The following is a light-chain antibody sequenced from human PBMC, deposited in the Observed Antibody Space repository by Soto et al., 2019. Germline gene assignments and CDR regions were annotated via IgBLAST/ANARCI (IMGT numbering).Light chain of an antibody. CDR1: QSISRW. J-gene: IGKJ1*01. CDR3: QEPTNYST. V-gene: IGKV1-5*01. Sequence: DIQMTQSPSSLSASVGDRVTITCRASQSISRWLAWYQQKPGKAPRLLIYTASTLESGVPSRFSASRSRTEFTLTISTLHTHHFAPHHCQEPTNYSTLGQRTTVDIK. CDR2: TAS.